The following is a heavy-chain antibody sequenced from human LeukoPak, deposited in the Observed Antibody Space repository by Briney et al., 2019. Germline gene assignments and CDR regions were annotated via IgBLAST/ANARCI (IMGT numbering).Heavy chain of an antibody. J-gene: IGHJ4*02. CDR3: ATSGGTYWN. D-gene: IGHD1-26*01. V-gene: IGHV3-23*01. Sequence: PGGSLRLSCAASGFTFSNYAIHWVRQAPGKGLEWVSGISGRDGSTYDADSVKGRFTISRGNSKNTLYLQMNSLRAADTAIYYCATSGGTYWNWGQGTLVTVSS. CDR2: ISGRDGST. CDR1: GFTFSNYA.